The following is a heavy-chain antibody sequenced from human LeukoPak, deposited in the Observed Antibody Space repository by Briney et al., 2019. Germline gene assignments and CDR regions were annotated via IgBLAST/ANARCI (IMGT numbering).Heavy chain of an antibody. CDR1: GYTFSGYY. CDR2: INPNSGDT. V-gene: IGHV1-2*02. D-gene: IGHD2-2*01. J-gene: IGHJ5*02. CDR3: ARVQYQLLFEGNWFDP. Sequence: ASVKVSGEASGYTFSGYYTHWGRQAPGQGLEWMGGINPNSGDTHYAQKLQGRVTMTRDTSTSTAYMDLNSLISDDTAVYYCARVQYQLLFEGNWFDPWGQGTLVTVSS.